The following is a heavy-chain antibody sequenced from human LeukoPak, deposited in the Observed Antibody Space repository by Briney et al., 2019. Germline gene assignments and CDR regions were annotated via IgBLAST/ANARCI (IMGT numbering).Heavy chain of an antibody. CDR2: IIPIFGTA. Sequence: SVKVSCKASGGTFSSYAISWVRQAPGQGLEWMGRIIPIFGTANYAQKFQGRVTITTDESTSTAYMELSSPRSEDTAVYYCARQMTRGYSGYDADVYFDYWGQGTLVTVSS. J-gene: IGHJ4*02. CDR3: ARQMTRGYSGYDADVYFDY. CDR1: GGTFSSYA. D-gene: IGHD5-12*01. V-gene: IGHV1-69*05.